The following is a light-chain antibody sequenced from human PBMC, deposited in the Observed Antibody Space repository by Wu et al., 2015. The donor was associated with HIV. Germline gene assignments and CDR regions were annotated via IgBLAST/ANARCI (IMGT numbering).Light chain of an antibody. V-gene: IGKV3-11*01. J-gene: IGKJ5*01. CDR3: QQRLNWPPVT. CDR2: DTS. Sequence: EIVLTQSPATPSLSPGESATVSCRASQSVDRYLAWYQLKPGQAPRLLIYDTSNRATGIPARFSGSGSGADFTLTISSLEPEDFAVYYCQQRLNWPPVTFGQGTRLEIK. CDR1: QSVDRY.